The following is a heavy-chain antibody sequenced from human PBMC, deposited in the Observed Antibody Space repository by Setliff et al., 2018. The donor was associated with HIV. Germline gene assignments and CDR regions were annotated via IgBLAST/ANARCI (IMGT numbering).Heavy chain of an antibody. Sequence: ASVKVSCKASGYTFTGYYMHWVRQAPGQGLGWMGWINPNSGGTNYAQKFQGRVTMTRDTSISTAYMELSRLRSDDTAVYYCARVAPTYYDILTGWAYYMDVWGKGTTVTVSS. CDR1: GYTFTGYY. CDR2: INPNSGGT. CDR3: ARVAPTYYDILTGWAYYMDV. V-gene: IGHV1-2*02. D-gene: IGHD3-9*01. J-gene: IGHJ6*03.